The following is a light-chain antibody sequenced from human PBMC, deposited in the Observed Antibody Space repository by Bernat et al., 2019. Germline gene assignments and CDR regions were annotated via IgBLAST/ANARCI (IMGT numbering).Light chain of an antibody. J-gene: IGLJ6*01. CDR3: LAWDSSLSGHV. CDR2: RNN. Sequence: QAGLTQPPSVSKGLRQTATFTCTGNSNNVGNQGAACLQQHQGHPPKLLSYRNNNRPSGISERFSASRSGNTASLTITGLQPEDGADYYCLAWDSSLSGHVFGSGTKVTVL. CDR1: SNNVGNQG. V-gene: IGLV10-54*04.